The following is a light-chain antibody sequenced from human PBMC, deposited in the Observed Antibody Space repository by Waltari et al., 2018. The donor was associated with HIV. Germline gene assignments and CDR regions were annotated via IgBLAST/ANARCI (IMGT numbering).Light chain of an antibody. V-gene: IGLV3-25*03. Sequence: YHLTQPPSVSVSPGQSARITCSGDALPQNSVYWYQQRPGQAPVPVLSKDSDTPSWNTERFSGSSSGTTVTLTISGVQAEDEADYYCKSADSSGSYVFGTGTTVTVL. CDR3: KSADSSGSYV. CDR1: ALPQNS. CDR2: KDS. J-gene: IGLJ1*01.